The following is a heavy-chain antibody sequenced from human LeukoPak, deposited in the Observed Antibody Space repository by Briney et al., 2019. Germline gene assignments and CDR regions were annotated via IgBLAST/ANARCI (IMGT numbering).Heavy chain of an antibody. CDR3: ARDRRELNYYDSSGYYPGH. D-gene: IGHD3-22*01. V-gene: IGHV1-2*02. J-gene: IGHJ4*02. Sequence: GASVKVSCKASGYTFTGYYMHWVRQAPGQGLEWMGWINPNSGGTNYAQKFQGRVTMTRDTSISTAYMELSRLRSDDTAVYYCARDRRELNYYDSSGYYPGHWGQGTLVTVSS. CDR2: INPNSGGT. CDR1: GYTFTGYY.